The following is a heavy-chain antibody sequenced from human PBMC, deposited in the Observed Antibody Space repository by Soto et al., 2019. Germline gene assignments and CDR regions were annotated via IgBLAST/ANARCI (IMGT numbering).Heavy chain of an antibody. J-gene: IGHJ6*02. CDR1: GGSISSYY. D-gene: IGHD2-15*01. CDR3: ARDLYCSGGSCYNFYYGLYV. V-gene: IGHV4-59*01. Sequence: QVQLQESGPGLVKPSETLSLTCTVSGGSISSYYWSWIRQPPGKGLEWIGYIYYTGSTNYNPSLTSRVTISVDTTKNQFSLKLSSVTAADTAVYYCARDLYCSGGSCYNFYYGLYVWGQGTTVTVSS. CDR2: IYYTGST.